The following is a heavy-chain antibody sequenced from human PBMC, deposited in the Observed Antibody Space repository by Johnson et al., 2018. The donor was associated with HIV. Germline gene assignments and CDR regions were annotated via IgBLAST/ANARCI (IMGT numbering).Heavy chain of an antibody. D-gene: IGHD5-12*01. CDR2: VKSISDGGTA. CDR1: GFTFSDAW. V-gene: IGHV3-15*01. CDR3: TTDGLRTIDAFDI. J-gene: IGHJ3*02. Sequence: VQLVESGGGVVQPGGSLRLSCAASGFTFSDAWMNWVRQAPGKGLEWVGRVKSISDGGTADYAAPVRGRFTISRDTSENTLYLQMNSLKTEDTAVYYCTTDGLRTIDAFDIWGQGTMVTVSS.